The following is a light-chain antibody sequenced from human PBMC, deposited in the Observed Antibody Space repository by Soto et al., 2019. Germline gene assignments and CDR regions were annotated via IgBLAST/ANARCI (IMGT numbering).Light chain of an antibody. CDR1: HTISSSY. CDR2: GAS. J-gene: IGKJ5*01. V-gene: IGKV3-20*01. Sequence: EIVLTQSPGTLSLSQGERATLSCRASHTISSSYLAWYQQKPGQTPRLLVYGASSRATGIPDRFSGSGSGTDFTLTISRLEPEDFAVYYCQQHGTSPITFGQGTRLE. CDR3: QQHGTSPIT.